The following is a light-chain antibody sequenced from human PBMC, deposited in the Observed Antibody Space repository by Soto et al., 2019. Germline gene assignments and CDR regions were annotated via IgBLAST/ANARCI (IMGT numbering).Light chain of an antibody. J-gene: IGLJ2*01. V-gene: IGLV2-14*01. Sequence: QSALTQPASVSGSPGQSITISCTGTRSDIGTYNYVSWYQQHPGKVPKLMIYEVTNRPSGVSNRFSGSKSGNTASLTISGLQAEDEADYYCSSYTSSSTVVFGGGTKLTVL. CDR1: RSDIGTYNY. CDR3: SSYTSSSTVV. CDR2: EVT.